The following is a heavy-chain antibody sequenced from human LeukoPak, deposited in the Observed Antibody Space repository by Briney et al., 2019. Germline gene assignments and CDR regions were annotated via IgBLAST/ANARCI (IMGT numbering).Heavy chain of an antibody. J-gene: IGHJ4*02. Sequence: PGGSLKLSCAASGFTFSSYAMTWVRQAPGKGLEWVSAITGSGTTAFYADSVKGRFTISRDSAKNSLYLQMNTLRAEDTAVYYCARDPGGKRWLQLGDWGQGTLVTVSS. CDR2: ITGSGTTA. CDR1: GFTFSSYA. V-gene: IGHV3-23*01. CDR3: ARDPGGKRWLQLGD. D-gene: IGHD5-24*01.